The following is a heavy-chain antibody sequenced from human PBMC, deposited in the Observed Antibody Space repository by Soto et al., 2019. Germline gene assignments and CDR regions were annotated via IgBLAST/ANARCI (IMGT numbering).Heavy chain of an antibody. J-gene: IGHJ4*02. CDR2: INGGYGFT. CDR1: GYTFTSYA. CDR3: ATGGSSGYSQFDY. V-gene: IGHV1-3*01. D-gene: IGHD3-22*01. Sequence: ASVKVSCKASGYTFTSYAIHWVRQAPGQGLEWMGWINGGYGFTKYSQQFQGRVTFTRDTSTSTAYMELSSLRSEDTAFYYCATGGSSGYSQFDYWGQGTLVTVSS.